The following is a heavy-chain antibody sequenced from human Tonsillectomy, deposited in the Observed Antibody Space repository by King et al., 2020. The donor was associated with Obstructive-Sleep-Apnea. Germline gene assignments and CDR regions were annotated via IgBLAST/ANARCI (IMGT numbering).Heavy chain of an antibody. D-gene: IGHD3-10*01. V-gene: IGHV3-15*01. J-gene: IGHJ6*02. CDR3: TTADYGSGSSYYYGMDV. CDR1: GFTFSNAW. Sequence: VQLVESGGGLVKPGGSLRLSCAASGFTFSNAWMSWVRQAPGKGLEWVGRIKSKTDGGTTDYAAPVKDRFTISRDESKNTLYLQMNSLKTEDTAVYFCTTADYGSGSSYYYGMDVWGHGTTVTVSS. CDR2: IKSKTDGGTT.